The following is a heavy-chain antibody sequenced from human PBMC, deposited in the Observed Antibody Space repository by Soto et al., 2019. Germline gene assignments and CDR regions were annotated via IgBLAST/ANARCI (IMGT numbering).Heavy chain of an antibody. D-gene: IGHD5-12*01. CDR3: AREGVAPYYYYGMDV. J-gene: IGHJ6*02. CDR2: ISTYNGDT. CDR1: GYTFTRSG. Sequence: QVQLAQSGAEVKKPGASVKVSCKASGYTFTRSGISWVRQAPGQGLEWMGWISTYNGDTNYAQTFQGRVTMTTDTSTSAVYMEVRSLRSDDTAVYYCAREGVAPYYYYGMDVWGQGTPVTVSS. V-gene: IGHV1-18*01.